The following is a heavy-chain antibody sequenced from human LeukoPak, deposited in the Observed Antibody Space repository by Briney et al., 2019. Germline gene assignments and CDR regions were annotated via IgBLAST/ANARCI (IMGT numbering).Heavy chain of an antibody. CDR2: FFHTGDT. J-gene: IGHJ4*02. V-gene: IGHV4-4*02. Sequence: PSGTLSLTCTVSGASISDINWGNWVRLSPGKGLEWIGEFFHTGDTHYNPSLKSRLTISVDTSKNHVSLKLNSVTAADTAVYYCATSSGWYRFDSWGQGTLVTVSS. CDR1: GASISDINW. CDR3: ATSSGWYRFDS. D-gene: IGHD6-19*01.